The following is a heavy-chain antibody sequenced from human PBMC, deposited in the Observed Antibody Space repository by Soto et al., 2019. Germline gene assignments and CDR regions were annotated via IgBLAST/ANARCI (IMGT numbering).Heavy chain of an antibody. J-gene: IGHJ4*02. Sequence: SETLSLTCTVSGGSISSGDYYWSWIRQPPGKGLEWIGYIYYSGSTYYNPSLKSRVTISVDTSKNQFSLKLSSVTAADTAVYYCARDGAPSSGYDQDYFDYWGQGTLVTVS. CDR1: GGSISSGDYY. D-gene: IGHD5-12*01. V-gene: IGHV4-30-4*01. CDR2: IYYSGST. CDR3: ARDGAPSSGYDQDYFDY.